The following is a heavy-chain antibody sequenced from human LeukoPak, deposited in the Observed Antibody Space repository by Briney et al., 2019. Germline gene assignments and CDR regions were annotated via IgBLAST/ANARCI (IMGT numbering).Heavy chain of an antibody. J-gene: IGHJ4*02. V-gene: IGHV3-23*01. D-gene: IGHD6-19*01. CDR3: ARGSGWAPFDY. Sequence: RPGGSLRLSCAASGFNFSSYALSRGRQAPGKAPEWVSAISGSGGSTYYVDSVKGRFTISRDNSKNTLYLQMNSLRAEDTAVYYCARGSGWAPFDYWGQGTLVTVSS. CDR1: GFNFSSYA. CDR2: ISGSGGST.